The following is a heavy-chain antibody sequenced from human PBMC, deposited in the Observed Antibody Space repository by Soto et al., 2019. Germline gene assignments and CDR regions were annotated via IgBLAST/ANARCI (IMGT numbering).Heavy chain of an antibody. D-gene: IGHD5-18*01. V-gene: IGHV3-33*01. Sequence: HPGGSLRLSCAASGFTFSSYGMHWARQAPGKGLEWVAVIWYDGSNKYYADSVKGRFTISRDNSKNTLYLQMNSLRAEDTAVYYCARENTARNTDYGMDVWGQGTTVTVSS. J-gene: IGHJ6*02. CDR2: IWYDGSNK. CDR1: GFTFSSYG. CDR3: ARENTARNTDYGMDV.